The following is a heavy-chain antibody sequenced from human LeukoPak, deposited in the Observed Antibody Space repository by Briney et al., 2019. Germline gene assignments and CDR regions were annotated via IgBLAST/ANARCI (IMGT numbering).Heavy chain of an antibody. Sequence: SETLSLTCTVSGGSISGYYWSWIRQPPGKGLEWIGEINHSGSTNYNPSLKSRVTISVDTSKNQFSLKLSSVTAADTAVYYCAIHVLRFLEWSLRGPYYFDYWGQGTLVTVSS. J-gene: IGHJ4*02. V-gene: IGHV4-34*01. CDR3: AIHVLRFLEWSLRGPYYFDY. D-gene: IGHD3-3*01. CDR2: INHSGST. CDR1: GGSISGYY.